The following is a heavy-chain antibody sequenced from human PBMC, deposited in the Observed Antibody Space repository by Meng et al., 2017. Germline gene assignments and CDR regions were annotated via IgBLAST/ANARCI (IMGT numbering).Heavy chain of an antibody. J-gene: IGHJ3*02. CDR3: ATGALVLSGAFDI. Sequence: VQWGECGAKVKKPGATWKSSCKGSGYTFTDYYMHWVQQAPGKGREWMGLVDPEDGETIYAEKFQGRVTITADTSTDTAYMELSSLRSEDTAVYYCATGALVLSGAFDIWGQGTMVTVSS. D-gene: IGHD1-26*01. CDR2: VDPEDGET. V-gene: IGHV1-69-2*01. CDR1: GYTFTDYY.